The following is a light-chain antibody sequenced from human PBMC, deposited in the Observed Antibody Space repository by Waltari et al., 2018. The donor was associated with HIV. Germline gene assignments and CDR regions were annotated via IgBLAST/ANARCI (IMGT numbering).Light chain of an antibody. V-gene: IGLV1-47*01. CDR1: SSNIGNDN. J-gene: IGLJ1*01. CDR3: VGWDASLSAYV. CDR2: KNI. Sequence: QSVLTQPPSASGTPGQRVTISCSGSSSNIGNDNVYWYQQLPGTTPKLLIYKNIPRPSGVPDRVAGSKSGTSAYLAISGLRSEDEADYYCVGWDASLSAYVFGAGTKVTVL.